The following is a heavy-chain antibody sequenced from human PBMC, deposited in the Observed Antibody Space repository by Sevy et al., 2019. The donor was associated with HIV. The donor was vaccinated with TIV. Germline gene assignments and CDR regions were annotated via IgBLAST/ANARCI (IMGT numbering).Heavy chain of an antibody. CDR2: MTMYSGSE. D-gene: IGHD2-21*01. CDR3: VIEIESGGANF. CDR1: GLILRDSA. V-gene: IGHV3-9*01. Sequence: GGSLRLSCTASGLILRDSAMHWVRQTPGKGLEWVSGMTMYSGSEDYADFVKGRFTISRDNAKNSLNLQMDSLTLEDTALYYCVIEIESGGANFWGQGTLVTVSS. J-gene: IGHJ1*01.